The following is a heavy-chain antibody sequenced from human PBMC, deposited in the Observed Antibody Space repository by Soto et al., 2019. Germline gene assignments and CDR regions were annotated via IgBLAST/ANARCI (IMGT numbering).Heavy chain of an antibody. V-gene: IGHV4-39*01. CDR3: ARRTRSGWFDP. CDR2: IYYSGST. CDR1: GGSISSSSYY. D-gene: IGHD3-3*01. J-gene: IGHJ5*02. Sequence: SETLSLTCTVSGGSISSSSYYWGWIRQPPGKGLEWIGSIYYSGSTYYNPSLKSRVTISVDTSKNQFSLKLSSVTAADTAVYYCARRTRSGWFDPWGQGTLVTVSS.